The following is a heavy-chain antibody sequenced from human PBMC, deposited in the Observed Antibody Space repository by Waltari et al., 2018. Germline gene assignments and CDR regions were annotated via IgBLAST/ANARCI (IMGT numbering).Heavy chain of an antibody. J-gene: IGHJ4*02. D-gene: IGHD1-1*01. CDR1: GGSISSYY. V-gene: IGHV4-59*01. CDR3: ARAKNWSAVDY. CDR2: IYYSGST. Sequence: VQLQESGPGLVDSSDTLSPTCTVSGGSISSYYWSWIRQPPGKGLEWIGHIYYSGSTNYNPTLYGRATIAVDTSKSQFSLKLSSVTAAGPAVYYSARAKNWSAVDYWGQGTLVTVSS.